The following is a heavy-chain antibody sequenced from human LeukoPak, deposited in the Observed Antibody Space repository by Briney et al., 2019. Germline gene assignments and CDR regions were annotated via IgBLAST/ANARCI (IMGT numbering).Heavy chain of an antibody. J-gene: IGHJ5*02. CDR2: ISSSGSTI. CDR3: ARDFQIAAGLGGNWFDP. CDR1: GFTFSSYE. Sequence: PGGSLRLSCAASGFTFSSYEMNWVRQAPGKGLEWVSYISSSGSTIYYADSVKGRFTISRDNAKNSLYLQMNSLRAEDTAVYYCARDFQIAAGLGGNWFDPWGQGTLVTVSS. D-gene: IGHD6-25*01. V-gene: IGHV3-48*03.